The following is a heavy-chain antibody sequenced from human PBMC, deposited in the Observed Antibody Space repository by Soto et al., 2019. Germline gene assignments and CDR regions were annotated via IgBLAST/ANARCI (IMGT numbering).Heavy chain of an antibody. J-gene: IGHJ4*02. CDR3: ARLEGYSGYDPNSSGWYGIDY. CDR1: GFTVSSNY. V-gene: IGHV3-53*04. Sequence: EVQLVESGGGLVQPGGSLRLSCAASGFTVSSNYMSWVRQAPGKGLEWVSVIYSGGSTYYADSVKGRFTISRHNSKNTLYLKMNSLRAEDTAVYYCARLEGYSGYDPNSSGWYGIDYWGQGTLVTVSS. CDR2: IYSGGST. D-gene: IGHD5-12*01.